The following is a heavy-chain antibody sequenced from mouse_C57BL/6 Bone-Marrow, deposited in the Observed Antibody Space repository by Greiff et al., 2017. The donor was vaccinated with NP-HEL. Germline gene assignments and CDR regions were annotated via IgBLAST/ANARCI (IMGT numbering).Heavy chain of an antibody. D-gene: IGHD1-1*01. CDR2: IDPSDSET. V-gene: IGHV1-52*01. J-gene: IGHJ3*01. Sequence: QVQLQQPGAELVRPGSSVKLSCKASGYTFTSYWMHWVKQRPIQGLEWIGNIDPSDSETHYNQKFKDKATLTVDKSSSTAYMQLSSLTSEDSAVYYCAITTVVATDWFAYWGQGTLVTVSA. CDR1: GYTFTSYW. CDR3: AITTVVATDWFAY.